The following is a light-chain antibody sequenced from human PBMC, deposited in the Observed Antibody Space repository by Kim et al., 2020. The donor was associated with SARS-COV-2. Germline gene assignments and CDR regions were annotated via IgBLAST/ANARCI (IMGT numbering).Light chain of an antibody. CDR3: QQYYSYPPS. Sequence: ASTGDRVTITCRASQGISSYLAWYQQKPGKAPKLLIYAASTLQSGVPSRFSGSGSGTDFTLTISCLQSEDFATYYCQQYYSYPPSFGQGTRLEIK. CDR2: AAS. V-gene: IGKV1-8*01. J-gene: IGKJ5*01. CDR1: QGISSY.